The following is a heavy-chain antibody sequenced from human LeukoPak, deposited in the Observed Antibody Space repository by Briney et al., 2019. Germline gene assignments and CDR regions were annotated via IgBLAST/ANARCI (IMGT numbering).Heavy chain of an antibody. V-gene: IGHV4-59*01. CDR3: GRAAPGAFFDH. J-gene: IGHJ4*02. Sequence: SETLSLTCTVSGGSISSYYWSWIRQPPGKGLEWIGCIYSGSSSYNPSLQSRVTISVDTSMNQFSLKLTSMTAADTAVYYCGRAAPGAFFDHWGRGALVTVSS. CDR2: IYSGSS. D-gene: IGHD2-2*01. CDR1: GGSISSYY.